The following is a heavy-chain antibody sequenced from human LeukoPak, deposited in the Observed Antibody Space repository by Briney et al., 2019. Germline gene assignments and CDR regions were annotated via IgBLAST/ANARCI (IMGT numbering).Heavy chain of an antibody. V-gene: IGHV3-21*01. Sequence: PGGSLRLSCAASGFTFSSYSMNCVRQAPGKGLEWVSSISSSSSYIYYADSVKGRFTISRDNAKNSLYRQMNSLRAEDTAVYYCAREKVDGSGWYVDIDYWGQGTLLTVSS. CDR1: GFTFSSYS. J-gene: IGHJ4*02. CDR2: ISSSSSYI. D-gene: IGHD6-19*01. CDR3: AREKVDGSGWYVDIDY.